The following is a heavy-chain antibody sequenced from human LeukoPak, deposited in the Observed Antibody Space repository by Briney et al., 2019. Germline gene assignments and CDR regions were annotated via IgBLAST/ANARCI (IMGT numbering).Heavy chain of an antibody. V-gene: IGHV3-23*01. CDR1: GFTFSSYA. J-gene: IGHJ5*02. D-gene: IGHD2-2*02. CDR2: ISGSGGST. Sequence: PGGSLRLSCAASGFTFSSYAMSWVRQAPGKGLEWVSTISGSGGSTYYADSVKGRFTISRDNSKNTLYLQMNSLRAEDTAVYYCAKDDEGGCSSTSCYKWFDPWGQGALVTVSS. CDR3: AKDDEGGCSSTSCYKWFDP.